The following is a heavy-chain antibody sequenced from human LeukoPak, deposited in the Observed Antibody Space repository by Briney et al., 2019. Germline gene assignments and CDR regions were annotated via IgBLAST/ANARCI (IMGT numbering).Heavy chain of an antibody. CDR2: IKQDGSEK. CDR3: ARRHYGDLNWFDP. D-gene: IGHD4-17*01. V-gene: IGHV3-7*01. J-gene: IGHJ5*02. CDR1: GFTFSSYG. Sequence: GGSLRLSCAASGFTFSSYGMHWVRQAPGKGLEWVANIKQDGSEKYYVDSVKGRFTISRDNAKNSLYLQMNSLRAEDTAVYYCARRHYGDLNWFDPWGQGTLVTVSS.